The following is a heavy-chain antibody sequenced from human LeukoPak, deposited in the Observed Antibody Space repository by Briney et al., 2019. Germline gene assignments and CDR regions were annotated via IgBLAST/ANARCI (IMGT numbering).Heavy chain of an antibody. CDR2: ISAYNGNT. Sequence: AAVNVSCKASGYTFTSYGISWVRQAPGQGLEWMGWISAYNGNTNYAQKLQGRVTMTTDTSTSTAYMELRSLRSDDTAVYYCAREVIVATIFRWFDPWSQGTLVTVSS. D-gene: IGHD5-12*01. V-gene: IGHV1-18*01. J-gene: IGHJ5*02. CDR3: AREVIVATIFRWFDP. CDR1: GYTFTSYG.